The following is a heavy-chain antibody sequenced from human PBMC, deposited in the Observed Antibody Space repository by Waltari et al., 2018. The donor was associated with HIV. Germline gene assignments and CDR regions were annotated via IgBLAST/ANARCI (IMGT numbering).Heavy chain of an antibody. D-gene: IGHD2-2*01. CDR1: GYTFTATL. CDR2: INPKSGGT. V-gene: IGHV1-2*02. CDR3: ARGGASTTPRDYNYYGLDV. J-gene: IGHJ6*02. Sequence: QVELVQSGAEVKKPGASVKVSCKASGYTFTATLIHWVRQAPGHGLEWMGWINPKSGGTKHAQKFQGRVTMTRDTSMSTVYMEVSRLTSDDTAVYYCARGGASTTPRDYNYYGLDVWGQGTTVTVSS.